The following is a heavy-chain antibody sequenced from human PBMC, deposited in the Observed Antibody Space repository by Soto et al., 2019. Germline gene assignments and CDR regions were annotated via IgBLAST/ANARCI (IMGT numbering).Heavy chain of an antibody. CDR3: ARPSFGWLRLGGAFDI. Sequence: SETLSLTCTVSGGSISSSSYYWGWIRQPPGKGLEWIGSIYYSGSTYYNPSLKSRVTISVDTSKNQFSLKLSSVTAADTAVYYCARPSFGWLRLGGAFDIWGQGTMVTVSS. V-gene: IGHV4-39*01. J-gene: IGHJ3*02. CDR2: IYYSGST. D-gene: IGHD5-12*01. CDR1: GGSISSSSYY.